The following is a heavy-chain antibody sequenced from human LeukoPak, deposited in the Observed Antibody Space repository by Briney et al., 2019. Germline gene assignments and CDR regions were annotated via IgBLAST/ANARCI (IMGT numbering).Heavy chain of an antibody. D-gene: IGHD6-13*01. V-gene: IGHV3-7*01. Sequence: GGSLRLSCAASGFTFSTYWISCVRQAPGRGREWVANIKQDGSEKYYLDSVTGRFTISRDNDKNSLYLQMNSLRAEDTAMYYCARDSAGNDYRGQGTIVTVSS. CDR3: ARDSAGNDY. CDR1: GFTFSTYW. CDR2: IKQDGSEK. J-gene: IGHJ4*02.